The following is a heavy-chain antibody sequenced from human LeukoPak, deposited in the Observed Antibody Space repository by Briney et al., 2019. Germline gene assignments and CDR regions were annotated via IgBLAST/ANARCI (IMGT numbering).Heavy chain of an antibody. CDR1: GFTFSDYY. J-gene: IGHJ4*02. D-gene: IGHD4-23*01. CDR3: ARGQNGGKRRKPFDY. CDR2: INHSGST. Sequence: PGGSLRLSCAASGFTFSDYYMSWIRQPPGKGLEWIGEINHSGSTNYNPSLKSRVTISVDTSKNQFSLKLSSVTAADTAVYYCARGQNGGKRRKPFDYWGQGTLVTVSS. V-gene: IGHV4-34*01.